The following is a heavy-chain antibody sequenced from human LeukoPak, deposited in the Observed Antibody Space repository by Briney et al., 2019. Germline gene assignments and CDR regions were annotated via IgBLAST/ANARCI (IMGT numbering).Heavy chain of an antibody. V-gene: IGHV4-4*07. CDR1: GGSISSYY. CDR2: IYTSGST. CDR3: ARTYYDILTGYYFVDY. D-gene: IGHD3-9*01. J-gene: IGHJ4*02. Sequence: SETPSLTCTVSGGSISSYYWSWIRQPAGKGLEWIGRIYTSGSTNYNPSLKGRVTMSVDTAKNQFSLKLSSVTAADTAVYYCARTYYDILTGYYFVDYWGQGTLVTVSS.